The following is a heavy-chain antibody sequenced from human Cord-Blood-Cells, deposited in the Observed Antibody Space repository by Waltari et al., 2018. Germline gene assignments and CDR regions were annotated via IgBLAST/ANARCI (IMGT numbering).Heavy chain of an antibody. CDR1: VGTFSSYA. Sequence: QVQLVQSGAEVKKPGSSVKVSCKSSVGTFSSYAISWVRQAPGQGLEGMGGIIPVLGTANYAQKYQVIVTTTAEESTSTAYMGVSSLRSEDTVVYYCARDLRLYYGTEEDYWGQGTLVTVSS. V-gene: IGHV1-69*01. CDR2: IIPVLGTA. D-gene: IGHD3-3*01. CDR3: ARDLRLYYGTEEDY. J-gene: IGHJ4*02.